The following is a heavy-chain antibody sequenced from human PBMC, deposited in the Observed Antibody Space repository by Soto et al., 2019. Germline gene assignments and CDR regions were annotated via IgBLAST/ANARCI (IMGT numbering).Heavy chain of an antibody. D-gene: IGHD6-13*01. J-gene: IGHJ6*02. Sequence: QVQLAQSGAEVKKPGSSVKVSCKASGGAFITSSISWVRQAPGQGLEWMGGIIPMFGTANYPQKFQGRVTITADESTSTAYMELSSLRSEDTAVYYWAREFIAASFGYYGMDVWGQGTTVTVSS. V-gene: IGHV1-69*01. CDR1: GGAFITSS. CDR3: AREFIAASFGYYGMDV. CDR2: IIPMFGTA.